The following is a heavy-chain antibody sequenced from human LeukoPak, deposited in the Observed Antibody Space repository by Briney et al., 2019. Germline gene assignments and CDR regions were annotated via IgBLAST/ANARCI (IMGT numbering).Heavy chain of an antibody. CDR1: GYTFTGYS. J-gene: IGHJ4*02. V-gene: IGHV1-2*06. Sequence: GASVKVSCKASGYTFTGYSMHWVRQAPGQGLEWIGRINPNTGGTNYAQNFQGRVTMTRDTSISTAYMELISLRSDDTAVYYCARVYGYNPDFDYWGQGTLVTVSS. D-gene: IGHD5-24*01. CDR2: INPNTGGT. CDR3: ARVYGYNPDFDY.